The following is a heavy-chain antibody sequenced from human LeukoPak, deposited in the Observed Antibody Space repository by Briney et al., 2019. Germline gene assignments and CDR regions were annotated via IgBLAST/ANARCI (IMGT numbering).Heavy chain of an antibody. CDR2: ISSSSSYI. CDR1: GFTFSSYS. J-gene: IGHJ3*02. D-gene: IGHD6-13*01. CDR3: ARTAAAVYDAFDI. Sequence: PGGSLRLSCAASGFTFSSYSMNWVRQAPGKGLEWVSSISSSSSYIYYADSVKGRFTISRDKAKSSLYLQMNSLRAEDTAVYYCARTAAAVYDAFDIWGQGTMVTVSS. V-gene: IGHV3-21*01.